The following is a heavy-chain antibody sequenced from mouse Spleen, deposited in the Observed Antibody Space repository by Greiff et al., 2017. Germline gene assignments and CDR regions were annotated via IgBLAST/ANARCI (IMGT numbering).Heavy chain of an antibody. J-gene: IGHJ2*01. CDR3: ARQTYYGNYEGY. V-gene: IGHV5-9-3*01. D-gene: IGHD2-10*01. Sequence: EVKLMESGGGLVKPGGSLKLSCAASGFTFSSYAMSWVRQTPEKRLEWVATISSGGSYTYYPDSVKGRFTISRDNAKNTLYLQMSSLRSEDTAMYYCARQTYYGNYEGYWGQGTTLTVSS. CDR1: GFTFSSYA. CDR2: ISSGGSYT.